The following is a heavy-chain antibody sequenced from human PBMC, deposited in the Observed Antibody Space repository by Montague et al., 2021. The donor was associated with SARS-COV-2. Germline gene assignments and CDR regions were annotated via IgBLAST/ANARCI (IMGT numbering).Heavy chain of an antibody. CDR3: ARHRNYGDHSLDNWFHP. CDR2: IYNSGTT. CDR1: GDSTSCPNCY. D-gene: IGHD4-17*01. V-gene: IGHV4-39*01. J-gene: IGHJ5*02. Sequence: SETLSLTCTVSGDSTSCPNCYWGWIRQARGKGLDWIGTIYNSGTTXYXXXXKXRLTISIDTSKNQFSLKLTSVTAADTAVYYCARHRNYGDHSLDNWFHPWGQGTLVTVSS.